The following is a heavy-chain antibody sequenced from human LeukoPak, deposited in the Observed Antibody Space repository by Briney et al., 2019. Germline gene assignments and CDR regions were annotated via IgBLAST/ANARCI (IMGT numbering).Heavy chain of an antibody. Sequence: GGSLRLSCAASAFTFSTYAMNWVRQAPGKGLEWVSSISGSGTVTYYADSVKGRFTISRDNSKNTLYLQMNSLRAEDTAVYYCAKAYCSSTSCLKLGGYFDYWGQGTLVTVSS. CDR2: ISGSGTVT. CDR3: AKAYCSSTSCLKLGGYFDY. CDR1: AFTFSTYA. J-gene: IGHJ4*02. D-gene: IGHD2-2*01. V-gene: IGHV3-23*01.